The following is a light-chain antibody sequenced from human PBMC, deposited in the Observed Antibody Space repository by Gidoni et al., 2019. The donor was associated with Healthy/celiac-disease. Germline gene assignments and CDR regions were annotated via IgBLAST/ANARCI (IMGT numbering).Light chain of an antibody. CDR3: QQSYSTPRT. CDR1: QSISSY. J-gene: IGKJ1*01. Sequence: DIQMTQSPSSLSASVGDRVTITCRASQSISSYLNWYQQKPGKAPKLLIYAASSLQRGVPSRFSGSGSGTDFTLTISSLQPEDFATYYCQQSYSTPRTFGQGTKVEI. CDR2: AAS. V-gene: IGKV1-39*01.